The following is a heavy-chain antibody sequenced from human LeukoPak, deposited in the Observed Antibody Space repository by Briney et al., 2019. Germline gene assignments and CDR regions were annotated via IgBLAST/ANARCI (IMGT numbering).Heavy chain of an antibody. CDR1: GGSFSGYY. D-gene: IGHD3-16*02. CDR3: ARGGAYYDYVWGSYRPYHFDY. J-gene: IGHJ4*02. Sequence: SETLSLTCAVYGGSFSGYYWSWIRQPPGKGLEWIGEINHSGSTNYNPSLKSRVTISVDTSKNQFSLKLSSVTAADTAVYYCARGGAYYDYVWGSYRPYHFDYWGQGTLVTVSS. CDR2: INHSGST. V-gene: IGHV4-34*01.